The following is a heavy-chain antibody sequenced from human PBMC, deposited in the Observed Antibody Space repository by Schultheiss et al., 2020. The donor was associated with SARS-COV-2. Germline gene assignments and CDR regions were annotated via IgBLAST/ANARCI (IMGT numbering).Heavy chain of an antibody. CDR2: IYRCGGA. Sequence: GGSLRLSCAASGFTVRCNCMRWVPLEWVSTIYRCGGAYYADSVKGRFTISRDDSRSTLYLQMNSLRPGDTAVYYCASGFSSEYWGQGTQVTVSS. V-gene: IGHV3-53*01. J-gene: IGHJ4*02. CDR1: GFTVRCNC. CDR3: ASGFSSEY.